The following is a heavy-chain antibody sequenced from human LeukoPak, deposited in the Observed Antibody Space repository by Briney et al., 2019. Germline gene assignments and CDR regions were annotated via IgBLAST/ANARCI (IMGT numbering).Heavy chain of an antibody. D-gene: IGHD3-10*01. V-gene: IGHV1-18*01. CDR3: ARDGVTMVRGVPYYFYYGMDV. CDR1: GYTFTSYG. CDR2: ISTYNGNT. J-gene: IGHJ6*01. Sequence: ASVTVSCKASGYTFTSYGISWVRQAPGQGREWMGWISTYNGNTNYAQNLQGRATMSTDRSTSTAYMELRSLRSDDTAVYYCARDGVTMVRGVPYYFYYGMDVWGEGTTVTVSS.